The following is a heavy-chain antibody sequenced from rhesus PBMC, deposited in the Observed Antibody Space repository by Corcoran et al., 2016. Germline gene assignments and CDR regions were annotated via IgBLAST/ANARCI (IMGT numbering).Heavy chain of an antibody. CDR1: GFTFGSSA. Sequence: QVQLVQSGAEVKKPRASVKVSCTASGFTFGSSAIRWVRPAPGKVLEWMGGIVPLVGETNYAQKFQGRGTITADTSTSTAYMELSSLRSEDTAVYYCARDEIRVNSLDVWGRGVLVTVSS. CDR2: IVPLVGET. V-gene: IGHV1S10*01. D-gene: IGHD5-24*01. J-gene: IGHJ5-2*02. CDR3: ARDEIRVNSLDV.